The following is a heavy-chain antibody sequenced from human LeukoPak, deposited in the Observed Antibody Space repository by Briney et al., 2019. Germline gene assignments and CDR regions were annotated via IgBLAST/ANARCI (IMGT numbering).Heavy chain of an antibody. CDR1: GFTFSNYA. D-gene: IGHD5-18*01. J-gene: IGHJ4*02. Sequence: GGSLRLSCAASGFTFSNYAMSWVRQAPGKGLEWVSAITGSGGSTYYADSVKGRFTISRDNSKNTLYLQMNSLRAEDTAVYYCAKDLTGYSYGVDYWGQGTLVTVSS. CDR2: ITGSGGST. CDR3: AKDLTGYSYGVDY. V-gene: IGHV3-23*01.